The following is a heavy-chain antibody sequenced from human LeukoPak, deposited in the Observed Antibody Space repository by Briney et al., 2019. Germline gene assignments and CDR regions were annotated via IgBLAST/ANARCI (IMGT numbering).Heavy chain of an antibody. J-gene: IGHJ3*02. V-gene: IGHV3-23*01. CDR3: ARDRIVGGTRAFDI. CDR1: GFTFSSYA. Sequence: GGSLRLSCAASGFTFSSYAMNWVRQAPGKGLEWVSGIGSSGSSTYYADSVKGRFTISRDNSKNTLYLQMNSLRAEDTAVYYCARDRIVGGTRAFDIWGQGTMVTVSS. CDR2: IGSSGSST. D-gene: IGHD2-21*02.